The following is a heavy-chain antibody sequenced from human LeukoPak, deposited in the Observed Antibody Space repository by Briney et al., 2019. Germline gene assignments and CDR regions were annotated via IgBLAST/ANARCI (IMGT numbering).Heavy chain of an antibody. CDR1: GFTFRSYA. CDR2: ISYDGSNK. Sequence: GGSLRLSCAASGFTFRSYAMHWVRQAPGKGLEWVAVISYDGSNKYYADSVKGRFTISRDNSKNKLYLQMSSLRAEDTAAYYCARDALAYCGGDCYPGFDYWGQGTLVTVSS. J-gene: IGHJ4*02. V-gene: IGHV3-30*04. CDR3: ARDALAYCGGDCYPGFDY. D-gene: IGHD2-21*02.